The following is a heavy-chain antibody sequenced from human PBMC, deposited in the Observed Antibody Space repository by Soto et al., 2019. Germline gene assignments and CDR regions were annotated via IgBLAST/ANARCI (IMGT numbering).Heavy chain of an antibody. CDR1: GFTFSSYG. Sequence: QVQLVESGGGVVQPGRSLRLSCAASGFTFSSYGMHWVRQAPGKGLEWVAVISYDGSNKYYADSVKGRFTISRDNSKNTLYLQMNSLRAEDTAVYYCAKGWGVDYWGQGTLVTVSS. CDR2: ISYDGSNK. J-gene: IGHJ4*02. V-gene: IGHV3-30*18. D-gene: IGHD3-16*01. CDR3: AKGWGVDY.